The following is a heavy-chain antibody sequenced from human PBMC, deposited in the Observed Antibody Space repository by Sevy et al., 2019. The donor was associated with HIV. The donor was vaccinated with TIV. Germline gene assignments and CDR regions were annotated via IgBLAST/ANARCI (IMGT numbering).Heavy chain of an antibody. Sequence: GGSLRLSCTASEFTFSSHAVSWVRQAPGKGLEWVSAICGNGENTHYADSVRGRFTISRDNFKNTLYLQMNSLRAEDTALYYCARDGRGISAFDIWGQGTMVTVSS. CDR3: ARDGRGISAFDI. CDR1: EFTFSSHA. J-gene: IGHJ3*02. D-gene: IGHD3-3*02. V-gene: IGHV3-23*01. CDR2: ICGNGENT.